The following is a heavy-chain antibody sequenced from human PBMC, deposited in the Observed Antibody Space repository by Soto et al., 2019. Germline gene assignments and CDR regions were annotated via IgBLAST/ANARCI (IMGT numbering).Heavy chain of an antibody. Sequence: GASVKVSCKVSGYTLTELSMHWVRQAPGKRLEWMGGFDPEDGETIYAQKFQGRVTMTEDTSTDTAYMELSSLRSEDTAVYYCATLILPYYYDSSGFGPFDYWGQGTLVTVSS. V-gene: IGHV1-24*01. D-gene: IGHD3-22*01. CDR3: ATLILPYYYDSSGFGPFDY. J-gene: IGHJ4*02. CDR1: GYTLTELS. CDR2: FDPEDGET.